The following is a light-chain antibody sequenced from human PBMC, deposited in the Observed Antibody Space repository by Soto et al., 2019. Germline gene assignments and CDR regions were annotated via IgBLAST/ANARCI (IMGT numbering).Light chain of an antibody. V-gene: IGKV3-20*01. J-gene: IGKJ1*01. CDR1: QSVNSR. Sequence: TQSPSTLSVSPGERATLSCRASQSVNSRLAWYQQKPGQTPRLLIYDASTRATGIPTRFSGGGSGTDFTLTISRLEPEDFAVYYCQQYGSSLWTFGQGTKVDI. CDR2: DAS. CDR3: QQYGSSLWT.